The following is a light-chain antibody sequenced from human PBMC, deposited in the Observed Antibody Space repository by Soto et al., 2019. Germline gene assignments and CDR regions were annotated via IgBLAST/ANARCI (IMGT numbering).Light chain of an antibody. CDR2: AAS. Sequence: DIQLTQSPSFLSASVGDRVTITCRASQGISSYLAWYQQKPGKAPKLLIYAASTLQSGVPSRSSGSGSGTEFTLTISSLQPEDFATYYCQHLDSYSTFGQGTRLEIK. CDR3: QHLDSYST. V-gene: IGKV1-9*01. CDR1: QGISSY. J-gene: IGKJ5*01.